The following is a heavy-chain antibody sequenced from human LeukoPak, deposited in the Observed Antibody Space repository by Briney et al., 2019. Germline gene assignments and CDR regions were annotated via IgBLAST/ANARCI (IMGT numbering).Heavy chain of an antibody. Sequence: SETLSLTCTVSGGSISTYYWNWIRQPPGKGLEWIGYIYYSGTTNYNPSLKSRVTISVDTSKNQFSLKLSSVTAADTAVYYCARDTPHYYYDSSGYYYGSDAFDIWGQGTMVTVSS. CDR1: GGSISTYY. V-gene: IGHV4-59*01. J-gene: IGHJ3*02. CDR2: IYYSGTT. CDR3: ARDTPHYYYDSSGYYYGSDAFDI. D-gene: IGHD3-22*01.